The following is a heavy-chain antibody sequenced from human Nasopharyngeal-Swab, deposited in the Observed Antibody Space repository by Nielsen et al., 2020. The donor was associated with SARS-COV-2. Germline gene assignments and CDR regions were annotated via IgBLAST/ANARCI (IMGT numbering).Heavy chain of an antibody. Sequence: GESLKISCAASGFTFSIYWMSWVRQAPGKGLEWVANIKQDGSEKYYVDSVKGRFTISRDNAKNSLYLQMNSLRAEDTAVYYCARSLYYYYDSSDYSLWGQGTLVTVSS. D-gene: IGHD3-22*01. CDR3: ARSLYYYYDSSDYSL. V-gene: IGHV3-7*01. CDR1: GFTFSIYW. CDR2: IKQDGSEK. J-gene: IGHJ4*02.